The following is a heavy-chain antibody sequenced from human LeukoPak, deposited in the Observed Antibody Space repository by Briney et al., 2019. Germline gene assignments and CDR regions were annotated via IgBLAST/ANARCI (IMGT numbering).Heavy chain of an antibody. Sequence: ASVKVSCKASGYTFTSYGISWVRQAPGQGLEWMGWISAYNGNTNYAQKLQGRVTMTTDTSTRTAYMELRSLRSDDTAVYYCARAVAVRYCSGGSCYSWFDPWGQGTLVTVSS. V-gene: IGHV1-18*01. CDR3: ARAVAVRYCSGGSCYSWFDP. J-gene: IGHJ5*02. CDR2: ISAYNGNT. CDR1: GYTFTSYG. D-gene: IGHD2-15*01.